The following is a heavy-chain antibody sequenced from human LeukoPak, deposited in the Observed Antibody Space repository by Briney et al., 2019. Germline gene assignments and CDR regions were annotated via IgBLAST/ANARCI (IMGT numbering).Heavy chain of an antibody. V-gene: IGHV3-21*01. CDR3: ARVTRGGYDGYFDY. CDR1: GGSISSSN. J-gene: IGHJ4*02. D-gene: IGHD5-12*01. Sequence: PSETLSLTCAVSGGSISSSNWWSWVRQAPGKGLEWVSFISTSSSYIYYADSLKGRFTISRDNAKKSLYLQINSLRAEDTAVYYCARVTRGGYDGYFDYWGQGTLVTVSS. CDR2: ISTSSSYI.